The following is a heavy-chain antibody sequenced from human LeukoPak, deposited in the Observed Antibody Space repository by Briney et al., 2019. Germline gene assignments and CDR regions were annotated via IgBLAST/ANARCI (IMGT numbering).Heavy chain of an antibody. J-gene: IGHJ4*02. V-gene: IGHV3-30-3*01. CDR1: GFAFSSLA. Sequence: PGGSLRLSCAVSGFAFSSLAMHWVRQAPGKGLEWVAFISYDGNNQYYADSVKGRFTISRDNSKNTLYLQMNNPRAEDTAIYYCARVGSRYCSGANCYDGFWGQGTLVSVSS. CDR3: ARVGSRYCSGANCYDGF. CDR2: ISYDGNNQ. D-gene: IGHD2-15*01.